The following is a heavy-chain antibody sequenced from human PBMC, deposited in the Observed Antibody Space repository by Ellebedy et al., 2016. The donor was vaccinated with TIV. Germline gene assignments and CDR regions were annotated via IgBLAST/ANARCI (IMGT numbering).Heavy chain of an antibody. J-gene: IGHJ4*02. CDR1: GFTFTSYW. CDR2: IHSDGSST. D-gene: IGHD7-27*01. Sequence: PGGSLRPSCAAPGFTFTSYWMHWVRQAPGKGLVCVSRIHSDGSSTSYADSVKGRFTISRDNAKNTLYLQMNSLRAEDTAVYYCARDHPLGIENFDYWGQGTLVTVSS. V-gene: IGHV3-74*01. CDR3: ARDHPLGIENFDY.